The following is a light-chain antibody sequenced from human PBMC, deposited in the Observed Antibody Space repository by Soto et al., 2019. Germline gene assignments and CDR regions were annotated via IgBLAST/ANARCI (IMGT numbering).Light chain of an antibody. V-gene: IGKV3-20*01. CDR2: GSS. CDR3: QQYGSSPPYT. CDR1: QSVSNNY. J-gene: IGKJ2*01. Sequence: EVVLTQSPGTLSLSPGERATLSCRASQSVSNNYFAWYQQKPGQAPRLLIFGSSDRATGIPDRFSGSGSGTDFTLTISRLEPEDFALYYCQQYGSSPPYTFGQGTKLVIK.